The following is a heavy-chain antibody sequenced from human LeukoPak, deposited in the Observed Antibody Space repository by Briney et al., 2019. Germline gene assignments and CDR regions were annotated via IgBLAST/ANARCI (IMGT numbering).Heavy chain of an antibody. CDR3: ARGHGVKGHDY. CDR1: GYTFIGYY. CDR2: SNPNSGDT. V-gene: IGHV1-2*02. D-gene: IGHD4-17*01. J-gene: IGHJ4*02. Sequence: ASVKVSCKASGYTFIGYYMHWVRQAPGQGLEWMGWSNPNSGDTNYAQKFQGRVTMTRDTSISTAYMELSSLRSDDTAVCYCARGHGVKGHDYWGQGTLVTVSS.